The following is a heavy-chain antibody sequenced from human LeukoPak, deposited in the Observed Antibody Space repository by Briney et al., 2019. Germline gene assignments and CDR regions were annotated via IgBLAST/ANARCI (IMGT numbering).Heavy chain of an antibody. D-gene: IGHD3-10*01. Sequence: SGGSLRLSCAASGFTFSNYWMSWVRQAPGKGLEWVANIKQDGSEKYYTDSVKGRFTISRDNAKNSLYLQMNSLRVEEAAVYYCASMKGSGTYSSFDFWGQGTLVTVSS. CDR3: ASMKGSGTYSSFDF. J-gene: IGHJ4*02. CDR1: GFTFSNYW. CDR2: IKQDGSEK. V-gene: IGHV3-7*01.